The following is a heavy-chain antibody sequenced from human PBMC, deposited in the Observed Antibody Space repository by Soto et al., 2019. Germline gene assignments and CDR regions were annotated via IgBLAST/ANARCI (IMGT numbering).Heavy chain of an antibody. CDR1: GGSISSYY. Sequence: PSETLSLTCTVSGGSISSYYWSWIRQPPGKGLEWIGYIYYSGSTNYNPSLKSRVTISVDNAKNSLYLQMNSLRAEDTAVYYCARIIAAAGGRRYFDLWGRGTLVTVSS. V-gene: IGHV4-59*12. J-gene: IGHJ2*01. CDR3: ARIIAAAGGRRYFDL. CDR2: IYYSGST. D-gene: IGHD6-13*01.